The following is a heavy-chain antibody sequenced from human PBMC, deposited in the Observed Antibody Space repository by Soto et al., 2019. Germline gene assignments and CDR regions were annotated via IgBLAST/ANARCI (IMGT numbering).Heavy chain of an antibody. CDR3: ARGGRFDIVHEH. D-gene: IGHD2-8*01. Sequence: PGWSLRLSCAASGFTFSDYYMSWIRQAPGKGLEWVSYISSSSSYANYADYVKGRFTISRDNAKNSLYLQMNSLRAEDTAVYYCARGGRFDIVHEHWGKGTLVTVS. V-gene: IGHV3-11*06. J-gene: IGHJ1*01. CDR1: GFTFSDYY. CDR2: ISSSSSYA.